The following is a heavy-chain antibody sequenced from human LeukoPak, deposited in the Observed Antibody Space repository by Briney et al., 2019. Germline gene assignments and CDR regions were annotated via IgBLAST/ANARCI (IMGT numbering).Heavy chain of an antibody. J-gene: IGHJ3*02. V-gene: IGHV3-30*02. D-gene: IGHD3-22*01. CDR1: GFTFSSYA. CDR2: IRYDGSNK. Sequence: GGSLRLSCAASGFTFSSYAMSWVRQAPGKGLEWVAFIRYDGSNKYYADSVKGRFTISRDNSKNTLYLQMNSLRAEDTAVYFCARDSHDSHAYDIWGQGTMVTVSS. CDR3: ARDSHDSHAYDI.